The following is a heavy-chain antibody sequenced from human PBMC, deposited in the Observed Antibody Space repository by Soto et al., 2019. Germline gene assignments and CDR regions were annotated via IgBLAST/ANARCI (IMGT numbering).Heavy chain of an antibody. Sequence: SETLSLTCAVSGGYISGGYYSWSWIRQPPGKGLEWIGFIYNSGSTYYNSSLKSRVTISVDRSKNHFFLNLTSVTAADTAVYYCARDMHAGFTHYFDPWGQGTLVTVSS. V-gene: IGHV4-30-2*01. J-gene: IGHJ5*02. CDR3: ARDMHAGFTHYFDP. D-gene: IGHD1-26*01. CDR2: IYNSGST. CDR1: GGYISGGYYS.